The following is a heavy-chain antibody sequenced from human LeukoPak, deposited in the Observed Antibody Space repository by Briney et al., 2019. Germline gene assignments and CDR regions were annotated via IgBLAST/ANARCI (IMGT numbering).Heavy chain of an antibody. Sequence: SVKVSCKASGGTFSSYAISWVRQAPGQGLEWMGGIIPIFGTANYAQKFQGRVTITTDESTSTAYMELSSLRSEDTAVYYCARGPFDCSSTSCYEGRYYYYYMDVWGKGTTVTVSS. CDR3: ARGPFDCSSTSCYEGRYYYYYMDV. V-gene: IGHV1-69*05. CDR2: IIPIFGTA. J-gene: IGHJ6*03. D-gene: IGHD2-2*01. CDR1: GGTFSSYA.